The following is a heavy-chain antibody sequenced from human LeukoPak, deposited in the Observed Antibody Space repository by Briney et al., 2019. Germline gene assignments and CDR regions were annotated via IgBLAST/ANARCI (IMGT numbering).Heavy chain of an antibody. J-gene: IGHJ4*02. Sequence: GGSLRLSCAASGFTVSSNYMSWVRQAPGKGLEWVSVIYSGGSTYYADSVKGRFTISRDNSKNTLYLQMNSLRAEDTAVYYCARVGSLELILDHWGQGTLVTVSS. D-gene: IGHD1-7*01. CDR3: ARVGSLELILDH. CDR1: GFTVSSNY. CDR2: IYSGGST. V-gene: IGHV3-53*01.